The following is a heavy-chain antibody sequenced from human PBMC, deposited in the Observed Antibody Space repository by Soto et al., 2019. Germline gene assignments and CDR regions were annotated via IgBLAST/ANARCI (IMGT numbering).Heavy chain of an antibody. J-gene: IGHJ6*02. CDR2: INYSGNT. V-gene: IGHV4-31*03. CDR3: VRDRTSSILDGYDYNGMDV. Sequence: NPXATLSLTCTVSGDSINSAAYYWTWIRQHPGEGLEWIGYINYSGNTNYNPSLQSRVTISADVSKNQFSLRLTSVTAADTAVYYCVRDRTSSILDGYDYNGMDVWGQGTAVTVSS. D-gene: IGHD6-6*01. CDR1: GDSINSAAYY.